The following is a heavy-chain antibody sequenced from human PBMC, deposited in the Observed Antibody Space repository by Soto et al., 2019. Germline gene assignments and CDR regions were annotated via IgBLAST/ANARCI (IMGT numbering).Heavy chain of an antibody. CDR3: ARDQAAAGTSNYYYYGMDD. V-gene: IGHV1-2*02. Sequence: SLPDSCKASAYTITGYNSHCVRPDTGQGLEWMGWINPNSGGTNYAQKFQGRVTMTRDTSISTAYMELSRLRSDDTAVYYCARDQAAAGTSNYYYYGMDDWGQGTTVTISS. D-gene: IGHD6-13*01. J-gene: IGHJ6*02. CDR1: AYTITGYN. CDR2: INPNSGGT.